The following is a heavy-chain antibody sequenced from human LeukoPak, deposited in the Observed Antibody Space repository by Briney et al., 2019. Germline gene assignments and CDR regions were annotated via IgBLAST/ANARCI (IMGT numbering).Heavy chain of an antibody. J-gene: IGHJ4*02. Sequence: GGSLRLSCAASGFTVSSNYMSWVRQAPGKGLEWVSVIYSGGSTYYADSVKGRFTISRDNSKNTLYLQMNSLRAEDTAVYYCARDVSVVVLSSTPTQIDYWGQGTLVTVSS. CDR1: GFTVSSNY. D-gene: IGHD3-22*01. CDR3: ARDVSVVVLSSTPTQIDY. CDR2: IYSGGST. V-gene: IGHV3-53*05.